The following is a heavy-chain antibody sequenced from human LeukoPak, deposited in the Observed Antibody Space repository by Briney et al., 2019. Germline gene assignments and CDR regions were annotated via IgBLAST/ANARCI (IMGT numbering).Heavy chain of an antibody. D-gene: IGHD5-18*01. CDR2: VSFNGDST. J-gene: IGHJ4*02. CDR1: GFTFSRFG. V-gene: IGHV3-64*04. Sequence: GGSLRLSCAASGFTFSRFGMHWLRQAPGKGLEFVSAVSFNGDSTYYADSVKGRFTISRDNSKNTLYLQMNSLRPEDTAVYYCARDPSRYSGDYWGQGTLVTVSS. CDR3: ARDPSRYSGDY.